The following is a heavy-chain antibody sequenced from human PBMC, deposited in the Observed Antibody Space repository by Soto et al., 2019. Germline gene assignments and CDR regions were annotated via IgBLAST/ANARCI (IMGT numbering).Heavy chain of an antibody. Sequence: ASVKVSCKASAYTFADYGIIWVRQAPGQGLEWMGWISGFNGNTNYAQKFQDRVTMTTDTSTTTAYMELRSLRFDDTAVYFCARARRTGYSHFDYWGQGTLVTVSS. D-gene: IGHD3-9*01. CDR1: AYTFADYG. J-gene: IGHJ4*01. CDR3: ARARRTGYSHFDY. CDR2: ISGFNGNT. V-gene: IGHV1-18*01.